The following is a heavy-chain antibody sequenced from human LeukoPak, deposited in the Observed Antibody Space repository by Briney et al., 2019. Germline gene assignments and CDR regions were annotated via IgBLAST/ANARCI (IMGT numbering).Heavy chain of an antibody. J-gene: IGHJ5*01. CDR1: GFTFSSYA. V-gene: IGHV3-48*02. CDR3: ARESYSWFDS. D-gene: IGHD1-26*01. Sequence: GGSLRLSCAASGFTFSSYAMHWVRQAPGKGLEWVSFISSSSSTIYYEDSVKGRFTISRDNAKNSLYLQMNSLRDEDTADYYCARESYSWFDSWGQGTLVTVSS. CDR2: ISSSSSTI.